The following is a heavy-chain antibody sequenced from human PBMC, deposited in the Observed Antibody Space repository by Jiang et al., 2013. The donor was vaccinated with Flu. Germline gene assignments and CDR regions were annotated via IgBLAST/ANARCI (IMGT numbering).Heavy chain of an antibody. D-gene: IGHD3-22*01. Sequence: TLSLTCTVSGGSISSSSYYWGWIRQPPGKGLEWIGSIYYSGSTYYNPSLKSRVTISVDTSKNQFSLKLSSVTAADTAVYYCARQALYYYDSSGYLDAFDIWGQGTMVTVSS. J-gene: IGHJ3*02. CDR1: GGSISSSSYY. V-gene: IGHV4-39*01. CDR3: ARQALYYYDSSGYLDAFDI. CDR2: IYYSGST.